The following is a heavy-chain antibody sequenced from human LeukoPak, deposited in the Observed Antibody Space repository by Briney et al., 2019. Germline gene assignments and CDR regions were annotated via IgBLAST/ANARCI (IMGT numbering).Heavy chain of an antibody. J-gene: IGHJ6*03. CDR1: GFTFSSYG. CDR3: AKDLMTMVRGVIIGYYYYYMDV. V-gene: IGHV3-30*02. D-gene: IGHD3-10*01. CDR2: IRYDGSNK. Sequence: PGGSLRLSCAASGFTFSSYGMHWVRQAPGKGLEWVAFIRYDGSNKYYADSVKGRFTISRDNSKNTLYLQMNSLRAEDTAVYYCAKDLMTMVRGVIIGYYYYYMDVWGKGTTVTISS.